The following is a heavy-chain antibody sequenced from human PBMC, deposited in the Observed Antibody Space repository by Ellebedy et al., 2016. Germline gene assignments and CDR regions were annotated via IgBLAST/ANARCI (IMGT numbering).Heavy chain of an antibody. J-gene: IGHJ4*02. V-gene: IGHV3-23*01. CDR1: GFTFSSYA. Sequence: GESLRISCAASGFTFSSYAMSWVRQAPGKGLEWASLISGSGSSYYADSVKGRFTISRDISKNTLYLQMNSLRVEDTAVYYCATVSDYYGSGSLEYWGQGTLVTVSS. CDR3: ATVSDYYGSGSLEY. CDR2: ISGSGSS. D-gene: IGHD3-10*01.